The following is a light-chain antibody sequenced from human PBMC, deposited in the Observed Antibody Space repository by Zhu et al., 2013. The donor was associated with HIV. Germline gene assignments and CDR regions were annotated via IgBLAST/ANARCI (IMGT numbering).Light chain of an antibody. CDR1: QNIASIS. Sequence: EIVLTQSPGTLSLSPGERATLSCRASQNIASISLAWYQQKPGQAPRLLISATSTRATGIPDRFSGSGSGTDFTLTISRLEPEDFAVYYCQQYGSSPPLTFGGGTKVEIK. CDR2: ATS. V-gene: IGKV3-20*01. CDR3: QQYGSSPPLT. J-gene: IGKJ4*01.